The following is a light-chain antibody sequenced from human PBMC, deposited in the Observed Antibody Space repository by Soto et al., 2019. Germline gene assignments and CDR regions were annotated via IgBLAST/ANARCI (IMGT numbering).Light chain of an antibody. CDR2: DAS. CDR1: QSVSSY. J-gene: IGKJ4*01. V-gene: IGKV3-11*01. Sequence: EIVLTQSPATLSLSPGERATLSCRASQSVSSYLAWYQQKPGQAPRLLIYDASNRATGIPARFSGSGSGTDFTLTIRSLEPEDFAVSYCQPRSNWPSFGGGTKVEIK. CDR3: QPRSNWPS.